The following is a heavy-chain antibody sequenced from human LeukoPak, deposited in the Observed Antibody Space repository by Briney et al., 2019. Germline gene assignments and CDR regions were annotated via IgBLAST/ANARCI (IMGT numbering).Heavy chain of an antibody. Sequence: GESLKISCRVSGYSFTTYWIGWVRQMPGKGLEWMGIIYPGDSDTRYSPSFQGQVTISADKSISTAYLQWSSLKASDTAMCYCARRWELYYFDYWGQGTLVTVSS. CDR2: IYPGDSDT. CDR1: GYSFTTYW. D-gene: IGHD1-26*01. V-gene: IGHV5-51*01. CDR3: ARRWELYYFDY. J-gene: IGHJ4*02.